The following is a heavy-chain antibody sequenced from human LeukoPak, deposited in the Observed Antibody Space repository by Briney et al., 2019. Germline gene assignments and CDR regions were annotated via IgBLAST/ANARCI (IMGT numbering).Heavy chain of an antibody. CDR2: IYYSGST. CDR1: GDSISTYY. D-gene: IGHD1-26*01. CDR3: ARAAYSGSYHSDY. J-gene: IGHJ4*02. V-gene: IGHV4-59*01. Sequence: PSETLSLTCTVSGDSISTYYWNWIRQPPGKGLEWIGYIYYSGSTNYNPSLKSRVTISVDTSKNQFSLKLSSVTAADTAVYYCARAAYSGSYHSDYWGQGTLVTVSS.